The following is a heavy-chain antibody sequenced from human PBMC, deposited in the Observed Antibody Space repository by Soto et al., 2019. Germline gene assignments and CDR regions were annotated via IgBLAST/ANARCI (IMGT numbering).Heavy chain of an antibody. CDR3: AREGINNYNEYYFDS. D-gene: IGHD4-4*01. CDR1: GFTFSTYS. V-gene: IGHV3-21*01. J-gene: IGHJ4*02. CDR2: ISGSGNYT. Sequence: GGSLRLSCAASGFTFSTYSMNWVRQAPGKGLEWVSSISGSGNYTHYADFLRGRFTISRDNAKTSLYLQMNSLRAEDTAVYYCAREGINNYNEYYFDSWGQGTVVTVSS.